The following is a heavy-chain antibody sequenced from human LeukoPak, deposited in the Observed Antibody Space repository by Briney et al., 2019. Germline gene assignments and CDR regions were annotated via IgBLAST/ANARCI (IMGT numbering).Heavy chain of an antibody. CDR1: GFTFSSYA. V-gene: IGHV3-23*01. D-gene: IGHD1-26*01. J-gene: IGHJ3*02. CDR3: AKDVFWELVAFDI. CDR2: ISGSGGST. Sequence: PGGSLRLSCAASGFTFSSYAMSWVRQAPGKRLEWVSAISGSGGSTYYADSVKGRFTISRDNSKNTLYLQMNSLRAEDTAVSYCAKDVFWELVAFDIWGQGTMVTVSS.